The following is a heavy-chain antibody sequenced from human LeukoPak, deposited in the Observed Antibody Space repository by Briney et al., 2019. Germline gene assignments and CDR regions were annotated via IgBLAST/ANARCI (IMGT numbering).Heavy chain of an antibody. V-gene: IGHV5-51*01. D-gene: IGHD5-18*01. Sequence: GESLKISCKGSGSSFTKNWIGWVRQMPGKGPEWMGIIYPGDSDTRYSPSFQGQVTISADKSISTAYLQWSSLKASDTAMYYCARHLRLWQNWFDPWGQGTLVTVSS. J-gene: IGHJ5*02. CDR2: IYPGDSDT. CDR3: ARHLRLWQNWFDP. CDR1: GSSFTKNW.